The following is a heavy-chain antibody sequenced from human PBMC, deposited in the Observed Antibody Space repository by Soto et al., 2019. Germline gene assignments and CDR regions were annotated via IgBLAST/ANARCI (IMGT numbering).Heavy chain of an antibody. V-gene: IGHV1-69*13. D-gene: IGHD3-22*01. CDR1: GGTVSSYA. CDR3: ARDRGDYHSRGPHLYFQY. J-gene: IGHJ4*02. CDR2: IIPIFGTA. Sequence: SANVSWKASGGTVSSYAISWGLQAPGQGLEWMGGIIPIFGTANYAQKFQGRVTITADESTSTAYMELSSLRSEDTAVYYCARDRGDYHSRGPHLYFQYWCQGTLVPVAS.